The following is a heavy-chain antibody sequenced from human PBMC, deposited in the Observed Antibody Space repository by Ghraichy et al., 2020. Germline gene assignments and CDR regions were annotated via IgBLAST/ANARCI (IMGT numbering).Heavy chain of an antibody. V-gene: IGHV1-2*06. D-gene: IGHD3-10*01. Sequence: ASVKVSCKASGYTFTGYYMHWVRQAPGQGLEWMGRINPNSGGTNYAQKFQGRVTMTRDTSISTAYMELSRLRSDDTAVYYCATDRYYYGSGSYYNGDAFDIWGQGTMVTVSS. CDR1: GYTFTGYY. CDR3: ATDRYYYGSGSYYNGDAFDI. CDR2: INPNSGGT. J-gene: IGHJ3*02.